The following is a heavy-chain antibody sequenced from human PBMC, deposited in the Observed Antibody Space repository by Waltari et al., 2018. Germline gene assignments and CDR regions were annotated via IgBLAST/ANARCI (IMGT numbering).Heavy chain of an antibody. D-gene: IGHD3-22*01. Sequence: QVQLVQSGAEVKKPGSSVKVSCKASGGTFSSYAISWVRQAPGQGLEWMGGIIPIFGTANYAQKFQGRVTITTDESTSTAYMELSSLRSEDTAVYYCARDKEYYYDSSGYYSQFVYWGQGTLVTVSS. J-gene: IGHJ4*02. V-gene: IGHV1-69*05. CDR2: IIPIFGTA. CDR3: ARDKEYYYDSSGYYSQFVY. CDR1: GGTFSSYA.